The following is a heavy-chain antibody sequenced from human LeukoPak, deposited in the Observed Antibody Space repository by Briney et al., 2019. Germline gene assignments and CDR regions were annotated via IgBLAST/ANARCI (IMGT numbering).Heavy chain of an antibody. J-gene: IGHJ6*02. CDR1: GFTFSSYG. Sequence: GGSLRLSCAASGFTFSSYGMHWVRQAPGKGLEWVAVISYDGSNKYYADSVKGRFTISRDNSKNTLYLQTNSLRAEDTAVYYCAKPRCSSTSCIRNPFWSGYYSVYYYYYGMDVWGQGTTVTVSS. V-gene: IGHV3-30*18. CDR3: AKPRCSSTSCIRNPFWSGYYSVYYYYYGMDV. D-gene: IGHD2-2*01. CDR2: ISYDGSNK.